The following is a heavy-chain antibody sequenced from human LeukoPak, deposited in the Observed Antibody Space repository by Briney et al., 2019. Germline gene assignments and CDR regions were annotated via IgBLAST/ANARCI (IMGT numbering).Heavy chain of an antibody. J-gene: IGHJ4*02. CDR2: IYYSGST. CDR3: ARDGWSGYYDY. V-gene: IGHV4-39*02. CDR1: GGSISSNSYY. D-gene: IGHD3-3*01. Sequence: SETLSLTCTVSGGSISSNSYYWGWIRQPPGKGLEWIGSIYYSGSTHYNPSLKSRVTISVDTSKNQFSLKLSSVTAADTAVYYCARDGWSGYYDYWGQGTLVTVSS.